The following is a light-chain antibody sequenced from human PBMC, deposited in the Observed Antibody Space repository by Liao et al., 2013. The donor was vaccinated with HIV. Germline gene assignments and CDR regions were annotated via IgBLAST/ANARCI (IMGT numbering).Light chain of an antibody. CDR3: QTWDSLTGV. Sequence: YELTQPPSVSVSPGQTASITCSGDTLGHKSPSWYQQRPGQPPVLVIYQGTKRPSGIPERFSGSNSGNTATLTISGTQAMDEADYYCQTWDSLTGVFGTGTKVTVL. CDR1: TLGHKS. V-gene: IGLV3-1*01. J-gene: IGLJ1*01. CDR2: QGT.